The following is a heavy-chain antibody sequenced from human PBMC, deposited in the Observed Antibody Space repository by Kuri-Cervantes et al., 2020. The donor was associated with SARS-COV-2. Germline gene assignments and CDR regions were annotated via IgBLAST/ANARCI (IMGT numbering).Heavy chain of an antibody. D-gene: IGHD3-10*01. V-gene: IGHV3-30*03. J-gene: IGHJ4*02. CDR1: GVSFSSDG. CDR2: ISYDGKKK. CDR3: ATDRDGFHDF. Sequence: GGSLRLSCTASGVSFSSDGIHWVRQAPGKGLEWVAVISYDGKKKRCLASGKGRFTISRDNSQNTLYLQMQSLRSEDTGMYYCATDRDGFHDFWGQGTLVTVSS.